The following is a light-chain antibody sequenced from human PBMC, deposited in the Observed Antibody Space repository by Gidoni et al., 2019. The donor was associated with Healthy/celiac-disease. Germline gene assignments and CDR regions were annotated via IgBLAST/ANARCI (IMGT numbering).Light chain of an antibody. CDR2: AAS. J-gene: IGKJ1*01. V-gene: IGKV1-39*01. Sequence: DIQMTQSPSSLSASVGDRVTITCRASQSISSYLNWYQQKPGKAPKLLIYAASSLQSGVPSRFSGSGSGTDFTLTISSLKPEDFETYYCQQSYSPWTFGQGTKVESK. CDR3: QQSYSPWT. CDR1: QSISSY.